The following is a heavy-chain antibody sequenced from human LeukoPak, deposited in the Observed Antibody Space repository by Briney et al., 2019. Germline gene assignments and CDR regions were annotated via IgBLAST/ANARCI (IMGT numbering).Heavy chain of an antibody. Sequence: GESLKISCQGSGYSFTSYWIGWVRKLPGKGLEWMGIIYPGDSDTRYSPSFQGQVTISADKSISTAYLQWSSLKASDTATYYCARGDRDTATSHLDYWGQGTLVTVSS. CDR1: GYSFTSYW. CDR3: ARGDRDTATSHLDY. D-gene: IGHD5-18*01. J-gene: IGHJ4*02. CDR2: IYPGDSDT. V-gene: IGHV5-51*01.